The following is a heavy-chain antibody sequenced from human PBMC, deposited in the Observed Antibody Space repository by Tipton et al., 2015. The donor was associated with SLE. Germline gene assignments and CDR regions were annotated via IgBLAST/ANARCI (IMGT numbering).Heavy chain of an antibody. J-gene: IGHJ4*02. CDR2: ISWDGGST. CDR1: GFTFDDYT. V-gene: IGHV3-43*01. CDR3: AKDKVAGTGGYYFDY. D-gene: IGHD6-19*01. Sequence: SLRLSCAASGFTFDDYTMHWVRQAPGKGLEWVSLISWDGGSTYYADSVKGRFTISRDNSKNSLYLQMNSLRTEDTALYYCAKDKVAGTGGYYFDYWGQGTLVTVSP.